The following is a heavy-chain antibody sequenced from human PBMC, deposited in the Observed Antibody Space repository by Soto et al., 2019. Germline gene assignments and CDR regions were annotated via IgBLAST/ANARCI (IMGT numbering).Heavy chain of an antibody. CDR3: AKGLGYCSSTSCPNWFDP. CDR1: GYTFTGYY. J-gene: IGHJ5*02. V-gene: IGHV1-2*02. D-gene: IGHD2-2*01. Sequence: RASVKVSCKASGYTFTGYYMHWVRQAPGQGLEWMGWINPNSGGTNYAQKFQGRVTMTRDTSISTAYMELSRLRSDDTAVYYCAKGLGYCSSTSCPNWFDPWGQGTLVTVSS. CDR2: INPNSGGT.